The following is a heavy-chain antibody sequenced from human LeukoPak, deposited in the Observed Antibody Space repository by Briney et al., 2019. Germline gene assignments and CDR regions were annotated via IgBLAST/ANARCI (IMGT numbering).Heavy chain of an antibody. CDR3: ARSGIDIVVVPAAID. CDR2: INPNSGGT. V-gene: IGHV1-2*02. CDR1: GYTFTGYY. D-gene: IGHD2-2*02. J-gene: IGHJ4*02. Sequence: ASVKVSCKASGYTFTGYYMHWVRQAPGQGLEWMGWINPNSGGTNCAQKFQGRVTMTRDTSISTAYMELSRLRSDDTAVYYCARSGIDIVVVPAAIDWGQGTLVTVSS.